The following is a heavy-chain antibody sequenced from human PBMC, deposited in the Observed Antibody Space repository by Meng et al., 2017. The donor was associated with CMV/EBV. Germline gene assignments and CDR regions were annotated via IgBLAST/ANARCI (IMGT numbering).Heavy chain of an antibody. CDR1: GYVFTSYD. Sequence: ASVKVSCKASGYVFTSYDINWVRQAPGQGLEWLGWISVYKGDTNYAQKVQGRVTLTADTSTSTAYMELSSLRSEDTAVYYCARDRAGRITIFGVVQGGGMDVWGQGTTVTVSS. D-gene: IGHD3-3*01. CDR3: ARDRAGRITIFGVVQGGGMDV. J-gene: IGHJ6*02. V-gene: IGHV1-18*01. CDR2: ISVYKGDT.